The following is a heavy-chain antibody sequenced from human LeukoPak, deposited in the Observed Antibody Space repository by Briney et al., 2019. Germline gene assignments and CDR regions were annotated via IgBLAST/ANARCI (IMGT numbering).Heavy chain of an antibody. CDR2: ISWNSGSI. D-gene: IGHD4-17*01. J-gene: IGHJ4*02. CDR3: AKDKTFGDYIFDY. CDR1: GFTFYDYA. V-gene: IGHV3-9*01. Sequence: GGSLRLSCAASGFTFYDYAMHWVRQAPGKGLEWVSGISWNSGSIGYADSVKGRFTISRDNAKNSLYLQMNSLRAEDTALYYCAKDKTFGDYIFDYWGQGTLVTVSS.